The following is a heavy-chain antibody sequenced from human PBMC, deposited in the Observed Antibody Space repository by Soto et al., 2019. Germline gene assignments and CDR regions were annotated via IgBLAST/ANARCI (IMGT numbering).Heavy chain of an antibody. CDR3: ARSGAAGTERYYYYGMDV. J-gene: IGHJ6*02. CDR2: INYSGST. Sequence: SETLSLTCTVSGGSISSSSYYWGWIRQPPGKGLEWIGSINYSGSTYYNPSLKSRVTISVDTSKNQFSLKLSSVTAADTAVYYCARSGAAGTERYYYYGMDVWGQGTTVTVSS. CDR1: GGSISSSSYY. V-gene: IGHV4-39*01. D-gene: IGHD6-13*01.